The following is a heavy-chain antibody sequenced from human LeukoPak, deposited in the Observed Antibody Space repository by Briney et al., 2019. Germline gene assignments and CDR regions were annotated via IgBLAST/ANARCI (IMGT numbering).Heavy chain of an antibody. J-gene: IGHJ6*03. Sequence: TSETLSLPCTVSGGSISTYYWSWIRQPAGKGLEWIGRIYTSGSTNYNPSLKSRVTMSVDTSKNQFSLKLSSVTAADTAVYYCVRVIGAPNYYYYMDVWGKGTTVTVSS. CDR2: IYTSGST. V-gene: IGHV4-4*07. CDR1: GGSISTYY. CDR3: VRVIGAPNYYYYMDV. D-gene: IGHD3-22*01.